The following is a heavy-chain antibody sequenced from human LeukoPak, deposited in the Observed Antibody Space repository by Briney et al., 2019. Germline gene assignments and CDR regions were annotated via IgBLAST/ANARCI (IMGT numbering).Heavy chain of an antibody. V-gene: IGHV4-59*08. CDR3: ARSFHSSSWYFDY. J-gene: IGHJ4*02. CDR1: GGSISSYY. Sequence: PSETLSLTCTVSGGSISSYYWSWIRQPPGKGLEWIGYIYYSGSTNCNPSLNSRVTISVDTSKNQFSLKLSSVTAADTAVYYCARSFHSSSWYFDYWGQGTLVTVSS. CDR2: IYYSGST. D-gene: IGHD6-13*01.